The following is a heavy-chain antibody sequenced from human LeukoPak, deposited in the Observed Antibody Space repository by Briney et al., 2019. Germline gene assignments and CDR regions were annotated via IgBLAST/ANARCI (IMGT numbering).Heavy chain of an antibody. CDR2: IRYDGTNK. V-gene: IGHV3-30*02. Sequence: GGSLRLPCAASGFTFGPYGMHWVRQAPGKGLEWVAFIRYDGTNKYYGDSVKGRFTISRDNSKNTLYLQMNSLRVEDTAVYYCAKDSRGYSGYDRFDSWGQGTLVTVSS. CDR1: GFTFGPYG. J-gene: IGHJ4*02. CDR3: AKDSRGYSGYDRFDS. D-gene: IGHD5-12*01.